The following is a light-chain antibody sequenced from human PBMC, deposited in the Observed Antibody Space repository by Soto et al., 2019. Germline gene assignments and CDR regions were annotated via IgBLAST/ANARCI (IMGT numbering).Light chain of an antibody. J-gene: IGKJ4*01. Sequence: DIQMTQSPSSLSASVGDRVTITCQASQDISNYLNWYQQKPGKAPKLLIYDASNLETAVPSRFSGSGSGTDFAFTISSLQPEVTAPYFSQQYDNLPPTFARGTKVAIK. CDR2: DAS. V-gene: IGKV1-33*01. CDR1: QDISNY. CDR3: QQYDNLPPT.